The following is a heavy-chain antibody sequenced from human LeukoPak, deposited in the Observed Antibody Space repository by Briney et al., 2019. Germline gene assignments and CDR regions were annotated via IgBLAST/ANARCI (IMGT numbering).Heavy chain of an antibody. CDR2: THYSGST. CDR1: GGPISSYY. D-gene: IGHD2-21*02. V-gene: IGHV4-59*01. J-gene: IGHJ3*02. CDR3: ASGYCGGACQLGGVDM. Sequence: KASETLSLTCTVSGGPISSYYWSWLRQPPGKGLEYIGYTHYSGSTNYNPSLKSRVTISLDMSGNQFSLRLSSVTAADTAVYYCASGYCGGACQLGGVDMWGQGTMVTVSS.